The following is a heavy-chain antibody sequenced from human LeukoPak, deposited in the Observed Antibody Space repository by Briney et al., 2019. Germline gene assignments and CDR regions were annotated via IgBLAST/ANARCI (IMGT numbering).Heavy chain of an antibody. D-gene: IGHD5-18*01. CDR1: GGSISSSNW. CDR3: ARGRGYSYDDAFDI. Sequence: SETLSLTCAVSGGSISSSNWWSWVRQPPGKGLEWIGEIYHSGSTNYNPSLKSRVTISVDKSKNQFSLKPSSVTAADTAVYYCARGRGYSYDDAFDIWGQGTMVTVSS. CDR2: IYHSGST. J-gene: IGHJ3*02. V-gene: IGHV4-4*02.